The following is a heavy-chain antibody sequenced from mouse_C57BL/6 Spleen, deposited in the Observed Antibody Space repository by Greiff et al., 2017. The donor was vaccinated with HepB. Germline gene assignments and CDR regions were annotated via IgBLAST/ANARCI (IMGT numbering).Heavy chain of an antibody. CDR3: AREDTTVVATPFDV. CDR2: ISDGGSYT. Sequence: DVHLVESGGGLVKPGGSLKLSCAASGFTFSSYAMSWVRQTPEKRLEWVATISDGGSYTYYPDNVKGRFTISRDNAKNNLYLQMSHLKSEDTAMYYCAREDTTVVATPFDVWGTGTTVTVSS. J-gene: IGHJ1*03. V-gene: IGHV5-4*01. CDR1: GFTFSSYA. D-gene: IGHD1-1*01.